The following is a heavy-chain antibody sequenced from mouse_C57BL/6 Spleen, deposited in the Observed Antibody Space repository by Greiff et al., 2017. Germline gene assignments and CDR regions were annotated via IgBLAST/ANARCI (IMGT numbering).Heavy chain of an antibody. Sequence: EVQGVESGEGLVKPGGSLKLSCAASGFTFSSYAMSWVRQTPEKRLEWVAYIRSGGDYIYYADTVKGRFTISRDNARNTLYLQMSSLKSEDTAMYYCTRGLTTVVAPGFAYWGQGTLVTVSA. CDR3: TRGLTTVVAPGFAY. CDR2: IRSGGDYI. J-gene: IGHJ3*01. D-gene: IGHD1-1*01. CDR1: GFTFSSYA. V-gene: IGHV5-9-1*02.